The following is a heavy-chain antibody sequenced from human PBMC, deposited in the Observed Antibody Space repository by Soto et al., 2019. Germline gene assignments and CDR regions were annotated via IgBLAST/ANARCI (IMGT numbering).Heavy chain of an antibody. V-gene: IGHV3-30*03. CDR2: VSYDGSKT. J-gene: IGHJ4*02. Sequence: QVQLVESGGGVVQPGMSLRLSCTASGFTFTNYAMHWVRQSPDRGLEWVAIVSYDGSKTYYADFVKGRFTISRDNSKNXLYLQMNTLNAEDTAVYFCARDGGIQMWSPYYFDYWGQGTLVTVSS. D-gene: IGHD2-21*01. CDR3: ARDGGIQMWSPYYFDY. CDR1: GFTFTNYA.